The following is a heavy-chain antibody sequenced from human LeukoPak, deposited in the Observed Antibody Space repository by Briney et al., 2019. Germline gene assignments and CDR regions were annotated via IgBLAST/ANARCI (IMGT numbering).Heavy chain of an antibody. CDR3: AREVGATDDY. Sequence: TGGSLRLSCAASGFTFSSFAMTWVRQAPGKGLEWVSSMSSGGTYIYYPDSVRGRFTISRDNAKNSLFLHMNSLRAEDTAVYYCAREVGATDDYWGQGTLVTVSS. V-gene: IGHV3-21*01. CDR1: GFTFSSFA. J-gene: IGHJ4*02. D-gene: IGHD1-26*01. CDR2: MSSGGTYI.